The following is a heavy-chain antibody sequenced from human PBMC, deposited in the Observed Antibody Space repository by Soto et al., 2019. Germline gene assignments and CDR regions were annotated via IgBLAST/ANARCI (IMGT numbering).Heavy chain of an antibody. CDR3: ARGRGYPDFWEDYYMDV. CDR2: MNPNSGNT. Sequence: ASVKVSCKASGYTFTSYDINWVRQATGQGLEWMGWMNPNSGNTGYAQKFQGRVTMTRNTSISTAYMELSSLRSEDTAVYYCARGRGYPDFWEDYYMDVWGKGTTVTVSS. J-gene: IGHJ6*03. V-gene: IGHV1-8*01. CDR1: GYTFTSYD. D-gene: IGHD3-3*01.